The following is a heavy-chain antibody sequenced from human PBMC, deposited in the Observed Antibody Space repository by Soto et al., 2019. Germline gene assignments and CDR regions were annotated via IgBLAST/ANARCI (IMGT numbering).Heavy chain of an antibody. D-gene: IGHD6-13*01. Sequence: AGGSLRLSCASSGFTFSSYGMHWVRQAPGKGLEWVAVISYDGSNKYYADSVKGRFTISRDNSKNTLYLQMNSLRAEDTAVYYCAKDGLAAAGRNWFDPWGQGTLVTVSS. CDR1: GFTFSSYG. J-gene: IGHJ5*02. CDR2: ISYDGSNK. CDR3: AKDGLAAAGRNWFDP. V-gene: IGHV3-30*18.